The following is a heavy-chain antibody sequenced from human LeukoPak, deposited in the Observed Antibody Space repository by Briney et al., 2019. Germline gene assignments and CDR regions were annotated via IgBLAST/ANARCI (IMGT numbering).Heavy chain of an antibody. CDR3: ARDGPVLYVFDI. J-gene: IGHJ3*02. CDR1: GFTVSRNY. CDR2: IYSSGAT. V-gene: IGHV3-66*01. D-gene: IGHD2-8*01. Sequence: GGSLRLSCAASGFTVSRNYVSWVRQAPGKGLEWVSVIYSSGATYYADSVKGRFTISRDNSKNMVYLQMSSLRAEDTALYYCARDGPVLYVFDIWGQGTMVTVSS.